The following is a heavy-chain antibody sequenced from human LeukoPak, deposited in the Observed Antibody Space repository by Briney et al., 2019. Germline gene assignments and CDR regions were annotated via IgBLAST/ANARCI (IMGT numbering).Heavy chain of an antibody. J-gene: IGHJ3*02. D-gene: IGHD3-10*01. CDR2: ISSSSSYI. Sequence: GGSLRLSCAASGSTFSSYAMSWVRQAPGKGLEWVSSISSSSSYIYYADSVKGRFTISRDNAKNSLYLQMNSLRAEDTAVYYCARDRGYAFDIWGQGTMVTVSS. CDR1: GSTFSSYA. CDR3: ARDRGYAFDI. V-gene: IGHV3-21*01.